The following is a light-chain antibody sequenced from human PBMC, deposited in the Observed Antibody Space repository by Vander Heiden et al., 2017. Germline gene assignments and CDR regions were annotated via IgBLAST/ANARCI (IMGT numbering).Light chain of an antibody. Sequence: DIVMTQSPDSLAVSLGERATINCKSSQSVLYSSNNKNYLAWYQQKPGQPPKLLIYLASTRESGVPYRFSGSGSGTDFTLTISSLQAEDVAVYYCQQDDSTPFTFGHGTKVDIK. CDR3: QQDDSTPFT. V-gene: IGKV4-1*01. CDR2: LAS. CDR1: QSVLYSSNNKNY. J-gene: IGKJ3*01.